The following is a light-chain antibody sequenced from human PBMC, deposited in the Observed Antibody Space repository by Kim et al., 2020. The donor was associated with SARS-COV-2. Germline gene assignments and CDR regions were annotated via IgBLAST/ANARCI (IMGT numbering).Light chain of an antibody. V-gene: IGLV10-54*01. CDR3: SAWDSSLSAWV. Sequence: QTATLTCTGSSNDVGNERAIWLQQNQGDPPKLLSSRNNNRPSGISERFSAARSGDTASLTINGRQPEDEADYYCSAWDSSLSAWVLGGGTQLTVL. J-gene: IGLJ3*02. CDR2: RNN. CDR1: SNDVGNER.